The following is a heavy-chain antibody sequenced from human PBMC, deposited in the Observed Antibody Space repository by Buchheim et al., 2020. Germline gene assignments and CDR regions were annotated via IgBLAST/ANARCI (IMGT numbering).Heavy chain of an antibody. V-gene: IGHV3-33*06. J-gene: IGHJ6*02. CDR3: AKDLRAGVRVEWLSYYGMDV. D-gene: IGHD3-3*01. Sequence: QVQLVESGGGVVQSGRSLRLSCAASGFIFSSYGLHWVRQAPGKGLEWVAVIWYDGSNEYYADSVKGRFTISRDNSKNTLYLQMNSLRAEDTAVYYCAKDLRAGVRVEWLSYYGMDVWGQGTT. CDR1: GFIFSSYG. CDR2: IWYDGSNE.